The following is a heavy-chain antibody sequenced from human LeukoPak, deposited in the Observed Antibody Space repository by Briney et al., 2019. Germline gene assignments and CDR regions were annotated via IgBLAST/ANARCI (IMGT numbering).Heavy chain of an antibody. CDR3: ARGIVGATTGDYFDY. D-gene: IGHD1-26*01. CDR2: ISYDGSNK. CDR1: GFTFSSYG. J-gene: IGHJ4*02. V-gene: IGHV3-30*03. Sequence: GGSLRLSCAASGFTFSSYGMHWVRQAPGKGLEWVAVISYDGSNKYYADSVKGRFTISRDNSKNTLYLQMNSLRAEDTAVYYCARGIVGATTGDYFDYWGQGTLVTVSS.